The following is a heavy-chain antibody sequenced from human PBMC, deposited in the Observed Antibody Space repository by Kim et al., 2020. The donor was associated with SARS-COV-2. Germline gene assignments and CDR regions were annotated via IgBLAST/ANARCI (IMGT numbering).Heavy chain of an antibody. V-gene: IGHV7-4-1*02. Sequence: YAQGFTGRFVFSLDTSVSTAYLQISSLKAEDTAVYYCARVRYSGYDAGDYWGQGTLVTVSS. J-gene: IGHJ4*02. D-gene: IGHD5-12*01. CDR3: ARVRYSGYDAGDY.